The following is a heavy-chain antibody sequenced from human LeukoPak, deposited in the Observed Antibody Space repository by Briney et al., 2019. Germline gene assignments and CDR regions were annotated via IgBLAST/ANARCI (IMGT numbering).Heavy chain of an antibody. CDR2: INVDGTAE. Sequence: GGSLRLSCAASGFSFSTIYMSWVRQTPGQGLEWVANINVDGTAEYYVDSVKGRFTISRDNAKNSLYLQMNSLRAEDTAVYYCARGEDSSGWAGDCWGQGTLVTVSS. V-gene: IGHV3-7*01. J-gene: IGHJ4*02. D-gene: IGHD6-19*01. CDR1: GFSFSTIY. CDR3: ARGEDSSGWAGDC.